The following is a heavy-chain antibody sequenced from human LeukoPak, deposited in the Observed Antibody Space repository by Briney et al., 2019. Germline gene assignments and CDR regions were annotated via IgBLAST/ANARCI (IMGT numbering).Heavy chain of an antibody. Sequence: GGSLRLSCAASGFTFSSYAMHWVRQAPGKGLEWVAVISYDGSNKYYADSVKGRFTISRDNSKNTLYLQMNSLRAEDTAVYYCAKDLGYCSGGSCPHYDYWGQGTLVTVSS. CDR3: AKDLGYCSGGSCPHYDY. D-gene: IGHD2-15*01. CDR1: GFTFSSYA. V-gene: IGHV3-30-3*01. CDR2: ISYDGSNK. J-gene: IGHJ4*02.